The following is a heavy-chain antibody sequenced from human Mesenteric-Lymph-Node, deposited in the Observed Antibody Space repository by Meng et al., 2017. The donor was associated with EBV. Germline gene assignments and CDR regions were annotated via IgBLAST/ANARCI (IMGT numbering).Heavy chain of an antibody. J-gene: IGHJ4*02. V-gene: IGHV4-34*01. Sequence: QGQPQQWGAVLLKHSETLARSCAIYGESFSGYYWTWIRQPPGKGLEWIGEINHSGSTTYNPSLKSRVTISVDTSKNQFSLKLSSVTAADTAVYYCARSPYSGSYYANFDYWGQGTLVTVSS. CDR3: ARSPYSGSYYANFDY. D-gene: IGHD1-26*01. CDR1: GESFSGYY. CDR2: INHSGST.